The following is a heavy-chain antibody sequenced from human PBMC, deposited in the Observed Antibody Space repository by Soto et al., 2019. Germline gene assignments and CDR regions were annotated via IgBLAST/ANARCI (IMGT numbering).Heavy chain of an antibody. Sequence: PGGSLRLSCAASGFTFSSYAMHWVRQAPGKGLEWVAVISYDGSNKYYADSVKGRFTISRDNSKNTLYLQMNSLRAEDTAVYYCARDHTRAPSYYGMDVWGQGTKVTVSS. CDR1: GFTFSSYA. CDR3: ARDHTRAPSYYGMDV. J-gene: IGHJ6*02. CDR2: ISYDGSNK. D-gene: IGHD3-10*01. V-gene: IGHV3-30-3*01.